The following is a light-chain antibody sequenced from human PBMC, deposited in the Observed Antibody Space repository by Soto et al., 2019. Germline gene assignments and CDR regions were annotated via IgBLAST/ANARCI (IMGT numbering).Light chain of an antibody. CDR3: QQSYRNPIT. V-gene: IGKV1-39*01. Sequence: DIQMTQSPSSLSASVGDRVTITCRASQSISNYLNWYQQKPGKAPNLLIHAASSLQSGVPPRFSGSGSGTDFTLTIRSPKTEDFATYYCQQSYRNPITFGQGTRLEIK. J-gene: IGKJ5*01. CDR2: AAS. CDR1: QSISNY.